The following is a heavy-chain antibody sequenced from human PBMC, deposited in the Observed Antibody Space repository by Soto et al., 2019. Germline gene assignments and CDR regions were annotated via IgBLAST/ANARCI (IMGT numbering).Heavy chain of an antibody. J-gene: IGHJ6*02. CDR3: ARDGPVLEAAMVYYYYYGMDV. V-gene: IGHV3-30-3*01. CDR2: ISYDGSNK. Sequence: QVQLVESGGGVVQPGRSLRLSCAASGFTFSSYAMHWVRQAPGKGLEWVAVISYDGSNKYYADSVKGRFTISRDNSKNTLYLQMNSLRAEDTAVYYCARDGPVLEAAMVYYYYYGMDVWGQGTTVTGSS. D-gene: IGHD5-18*01. CDR1: GFTFSSYA.